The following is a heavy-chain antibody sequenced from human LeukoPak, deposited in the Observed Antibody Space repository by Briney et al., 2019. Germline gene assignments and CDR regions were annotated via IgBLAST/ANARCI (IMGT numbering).Heavy chain of an antibody. CDR2: INHSGST. J-gene: IGHJ4*02. V-gene: IGHV4-34*01. Sequence: SETLSLTCAVYGGSFSGYYWSWIRQPPGKGLEWIGEINHSGSTNYNPSLKSRVTISVDTSKNQFSLKLSSVTAADTAVYCCARGRWVATISQHFDYWGQGTLVTVSS. CDR3: ARGRWVATISQHFDY. D-gene: IGHD5-12*01. CDR1: GGSFSGYY.